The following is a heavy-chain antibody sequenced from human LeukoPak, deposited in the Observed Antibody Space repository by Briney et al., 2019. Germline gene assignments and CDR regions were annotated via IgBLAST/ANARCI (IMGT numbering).Heavy chain of an antibody. CDR1: GGSISSGGYY. D-gene: IGHD3-3*01. CDR2: IYNSGST. Sequence: SETLSLTCTVSGGSISSGGYYWCWIRQHPGEGLEWIGYIYNSGSTYYNPSLKSRTTMSVDTSKNQFSLKLSSVTAADTAVYFGARGSGDYSVNIGGKGTMATVS. CDR3: ARGSGDYSVNI. V-gene: IGHV4-31*03. J-gene: IGHJ3*02.